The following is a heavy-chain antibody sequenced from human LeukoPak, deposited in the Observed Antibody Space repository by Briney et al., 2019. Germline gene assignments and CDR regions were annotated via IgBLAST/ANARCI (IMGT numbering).Heavy chain of an antibody. J-gene: IGHJ1*01. Sequence: GASVKVSCKASGYTFAGYYMHWVRQVPGQGLEWMGWLRPDTGATNFAQNFLGRVTMTGDTSISTAYMELSRLRPDDTAVYYCARVDTVGTVIPFCWGQGTLVTVSS. CDR1: GYTFAGYY. V-gene: IGHV1-2*02. CDR3: ARVDTVGTVIPFC. D-gene: IGHD3-16*02. CDR2: LRPDTGAT.